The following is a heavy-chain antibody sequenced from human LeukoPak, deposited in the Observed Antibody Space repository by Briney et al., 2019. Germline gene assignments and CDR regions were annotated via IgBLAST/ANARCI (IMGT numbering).Heavy chain of an antibody. CDR2: IYYSGST. CDR1: GGSISSGGYY. CDR3: ARGKHGRFGYYYYYYGMDV. J-gene: IGHJ6*02. V-gene: IGHV4-31*03. D-gene: IGHD3-10*01. Sequence: PSETLSLTCTVSGGSISSGGYYWSWIRQHPGKGLEWIGYIYYSGSTNYNPSLKSRVTISVDTSKNQFSLKLSSVTAADTAVYYCARGKHGRFGYYYYYYGMDVWGQGTTVTVSS.